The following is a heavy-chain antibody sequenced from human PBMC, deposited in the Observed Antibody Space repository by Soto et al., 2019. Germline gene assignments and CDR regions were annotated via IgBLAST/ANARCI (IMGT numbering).Heavy chain of an antibody. CDR1: GGTFSSYA. J-gene: IGHJ6*02. CDR3: ARDKTNSESSPKGDYYYGMDV. D-gene: IGHD1-26*01. CDR2: IIPIFGTA. Sequence: QVQLVQSGAEVKKPGSSVKVSCKASGGTFSSYAISWVRQAPGQGLEWMGGIIPIFGTANYAQKFQGRVTITADESTSEAYMELSSLRSEDTAVYYCARDKTNSESSPKGDYYYGMDVWGQGTTVTVSS. V-gene: IGHV1-69*01.